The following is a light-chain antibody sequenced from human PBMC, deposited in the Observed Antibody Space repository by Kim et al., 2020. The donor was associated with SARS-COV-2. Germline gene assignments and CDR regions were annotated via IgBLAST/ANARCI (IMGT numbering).Light chain of an antibody. CDR3: QTWGTGIRV. CDR1: SGHSSYA. CDR2: LNSDGSH. V-gene: IGLV4-69*01. J-gene: IGLJ3*02. Sequence: SVKLTCTLSSGHSSYAIAWHQQQPEKGPRYLMKLNSDGSHRKGDGIPDRFSGSSSGAERYLTISSLQSEDEADYYCQTWGTGIRVFGGGTQLTVL.